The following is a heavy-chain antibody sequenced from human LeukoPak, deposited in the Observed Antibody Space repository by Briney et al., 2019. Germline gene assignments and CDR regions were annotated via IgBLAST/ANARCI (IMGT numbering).Heavy chain of an antibody. Sequence: GGSLRLSCAASGFSFNTYSMTWVRQAPGKGLEWVSVIYSGGSTYYADSVKGRFTISRDNSKNTLYLQMNSLRAEDTAVYYCARIVAYYYDSSGYYPSYFDYWGQGTLVTVSS. CDR1: GFSFNTYS. CDR3: ARIVAYYYDSSGYYPSYFDY. D-gene: IGHD3-22*01. CDR2: IYSGGST. V-gene: IGHV3-53*01. J-gene: IGHJ4*02.